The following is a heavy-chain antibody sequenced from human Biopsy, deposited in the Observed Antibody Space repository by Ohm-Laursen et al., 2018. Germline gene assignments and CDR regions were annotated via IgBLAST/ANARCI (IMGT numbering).Heavy chain of an antibody. J-gene: IGHJ4*02. CDR1: GYTFTTYG. CDR2: ISPYNGNT. D-gene: IGHD3-3*01. Sequence: GASVKVSCKVSGYTFTTYGISWVRQAPGQGLEWMGWISPYNGNTDSAQKVQGRVTMTTGTSTSTVYMELRSLRSDDTAVYYCARDRRTISGVLTDFDYWGQGTLVTVSS. V-gene: IGHV1-18*01. CDR3: ARDRRTISGVLTDFDY.